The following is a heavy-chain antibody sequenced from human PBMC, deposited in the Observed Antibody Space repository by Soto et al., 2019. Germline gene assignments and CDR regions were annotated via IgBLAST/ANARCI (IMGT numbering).Heavy chain of an antibody. CDR2: IDPSDSQT. CDR1: GYTFSSHG. D-gene: IGHD3-9*01. V-gene: IGHV5-10-1*01. J-gene: IGHJ1*01. Sequence: PXESLKISREGSGYTFSSHGLNWVRQTPDKGLEWMGKIDPSDSQTAYSPSFQGHVTISVDESTNAAYLQWNSLKASDTATYFCARQGGTYWYDRPNFDGWGQGTLVTVSS. CDR3: ARQGGTYWYDRPNFDG.